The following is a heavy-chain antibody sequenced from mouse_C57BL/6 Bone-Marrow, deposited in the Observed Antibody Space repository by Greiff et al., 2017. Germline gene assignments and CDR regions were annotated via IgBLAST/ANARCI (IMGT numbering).Heavy chain of an antibody. D-gene: IGHD4-1*01. CDR2: IYPGDGDT. V-gene: IGHV1-82*01. CDR3: ARGTGTLYYAMDY. CDR1: GYAFSSSW. J-gene: IGHJ4*01. Sequence: QVQLQQSGPELVKPGASVKISCKASGYAFSSSWMNWVKQRPGQGLEWIGRIYPGDGDTNYNGKFKGKATLTADKSSSTAYMQLSSLTSEDSAVYFCARGTGTLYYAMDYWGQGTTVTVSS.